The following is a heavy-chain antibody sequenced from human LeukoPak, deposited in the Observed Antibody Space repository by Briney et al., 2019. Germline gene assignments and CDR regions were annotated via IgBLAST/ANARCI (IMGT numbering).Heavy chain of an antibody. CDR1: GFTFSSYS. J-gene: IGHJ4*02. CDR2: ISSSSSTI. V-gene: IGHV3-48*01. D-gene: IGHD4-23*01. Sequence: GGSLRLSCAASGFTFSSYSMNWVRQAPGKGLEWDSYISSSSSTIYYADSVKGRFTISRDNAKNSLYLQMNSLRAEGTAVYYCARDRMTTVVTLVSDYWGQGTLVTVSS. CDR3: ARDRMTTVVTLVSDY.